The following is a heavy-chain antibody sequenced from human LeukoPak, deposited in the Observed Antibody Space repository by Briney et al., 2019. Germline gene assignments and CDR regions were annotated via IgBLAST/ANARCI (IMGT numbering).Heavy chain of an antibody. CDR1: GYTFTGYY. D-gene: IGHD2-21*02. Sequence: ASVKVSCKASGYTFTGYYMHWVRQAPGQGLEWMGWINPNSGGTNYAQKLQGRVTMTTGTSTSTAYMELRSLRSDDTAVYYCARDALGKRGMTATPPRNWFDPWGQGTLVTVSS. CDR3: ARDALGKRGMTATPPRNWFDP. V-gene: IGHV1-2*02. CDR2: INPNSGGT. J-gene: IGHJ5*02.